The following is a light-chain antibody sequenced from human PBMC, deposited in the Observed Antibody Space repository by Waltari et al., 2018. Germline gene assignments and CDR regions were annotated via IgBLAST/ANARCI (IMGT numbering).Light chain of an antibody. Sequence: QSVLTQPPSVSGAPGHRVTLSCTGSSPNIRAGYDVPWSQQLPGTAPKLLIYGNSNRPSGVPDRFSGSKSGTSASLAITGLQAEDEADYYCQSYDSGLSGSWVFGGGTKLTVL. CDR3: QSYDSGLSGSWV. CDR1: SPNIRAGYD. CDR2: GNS. V-gene: IGLV1-40*01. J-gene: IGLJ2*01.